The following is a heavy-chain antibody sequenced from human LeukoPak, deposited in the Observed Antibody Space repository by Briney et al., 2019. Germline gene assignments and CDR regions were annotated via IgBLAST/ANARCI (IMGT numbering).Heavy chain of an antibody. J-gene: IGHJ5*02. D-gene: IGHD2-15*01. CDR3: ARDHVVGLAPFDP. Sequence: ASVKVSCKASGYTFTSYGISWVRQAPGQGLEWMGWISAYNGNTNHAQKLQGRATMTTDTSTSTAYMELSSLRSEDTAVYYCARDHVVGLAPFDPWGQGTLVTVSS. CDR2: ISAYNGNT. CDR1: GYTFTSYG. V-gene: IGHV1-18*01.